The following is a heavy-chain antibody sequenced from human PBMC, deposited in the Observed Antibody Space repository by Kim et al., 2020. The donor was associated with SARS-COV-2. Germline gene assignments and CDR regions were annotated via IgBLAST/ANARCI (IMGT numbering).Heavy chain of an antibody. J-gene: IGHJ6*02. V-gene: IGHV4-59*13. Sequence: SETLSLTCTVSGGSISTYYWSWIRQPPGKGLEWLGYVFYSGSTKYNPSLKSRVTISVDTSKNQFSLKLSSVTAADTAVYYCATALTQTTWYYGMDVWGQGTTVTASS. CDR3: ATALTQTTWYYGMDV. D-gene: IGHD1-7*01. CDR1: GGSISTYY. CDR2: VFYSGST.